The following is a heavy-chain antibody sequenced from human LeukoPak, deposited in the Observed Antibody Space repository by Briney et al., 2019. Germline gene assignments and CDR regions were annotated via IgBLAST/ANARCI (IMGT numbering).Heavy chain of an antibody. CDR3: ARGPPLFDP. V-gene: IGHV3-48*01. Sequence: GGSLRLSCAASGFTFSDYTMNWVRQAPGKGLEWISYISISSDTIYYADSVEGRFTISRDNAKNSLYLQMNSLGAEDTAVYYCARGPPLFDPWGQGTLVTVAS. J-gene: IGHJ5*02. CDR1: GFTFSDYT. CDR2: ISISSDTI.